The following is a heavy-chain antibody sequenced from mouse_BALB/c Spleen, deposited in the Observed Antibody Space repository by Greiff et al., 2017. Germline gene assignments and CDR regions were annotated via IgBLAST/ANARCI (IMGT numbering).Heavy chain of an antibody. J-gene: IGHJ3*01. CDR1: GFNIKDYY. Sequence: VQLQHSGAELVRSGASVKLSCTASGFNIKDYYMHWVKQRPEQGLEWIGWIDPENGDTEYAPKFQGKATMTADTSSNTAYLQLSSLTSEDTAVYYCNDGYYGVWGQGTLVTVSA. D-gene: IGHD2-3*01. CDR3: NDGYYGV. CDR2: IDPENGDT. V-gene: IGHV14-4*02.